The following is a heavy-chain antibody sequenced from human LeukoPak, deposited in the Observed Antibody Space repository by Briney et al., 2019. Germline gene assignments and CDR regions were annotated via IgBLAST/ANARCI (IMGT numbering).Heavy chain of an antibody. Sequence: KPSETLSLTCTVSGDSISSYYWTWIRQPPGKGLEWIGYVYYSGSIKYNPSLKSRVTISVDTSKNQFSLRLNSVTTADTAVYYCARAVDGYNSDYWGQGTLVTVSS. CDR2: VYYSGSI. J-gene: IGHJ4*02. D-gene: IGHD5-24*01. V-gene: IGHV4-59*01. CDR1: GDSISSYY. CDR3: ARAVDGYNSDY.